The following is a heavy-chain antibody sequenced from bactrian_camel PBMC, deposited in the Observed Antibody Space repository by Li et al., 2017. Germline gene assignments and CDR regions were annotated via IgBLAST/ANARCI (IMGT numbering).Heavy chain of an antibody. J-gene: IGHJ4*01. CDR1: GYTFSSFA. CDR2: IYSGGVVK. Sequence: DVQLVESGGGLVQPGGSLRLSCAASGYTFSSFAMSWVRQAPGKGLEWVSGIYSGGVVKSYADSVKGRFTISRDNAMNTLHLQMDTLKTEDTAMYYCVQGVYWSTYGDIQRHQRGQGTQVTVS. D-gene: IGHD8*01. CDR3: VQGVYWSTYGDIQRHQ. V-gene: IGHV3S42*01.